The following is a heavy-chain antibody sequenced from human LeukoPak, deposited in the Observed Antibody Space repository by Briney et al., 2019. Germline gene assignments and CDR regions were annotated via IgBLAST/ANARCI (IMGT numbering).Heavy chain of an antibody. CDR3: ARDYSGSWYSIYYYYGMDV. Sequence: PSETLSLTCAVYGGSFSGYYWSWIRQPPGKGLEWIGEINHSGSTNYNPSLKSRVTISVDTSKNQFSLKLSSVTAADTAVYYCARDYSGSWYSIYYYYGMDVWGQGTTVTVSS. J-gene: IGHJ6*02. V-gene: IGHV4-34*01. CDR2: INHSGST. CDR1: GGSFSGYY. D-gene: IGHD6-13*01.